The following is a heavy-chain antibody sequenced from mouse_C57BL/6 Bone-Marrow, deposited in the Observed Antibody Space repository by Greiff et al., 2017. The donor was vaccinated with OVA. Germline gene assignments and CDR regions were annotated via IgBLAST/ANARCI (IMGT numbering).Heavy chain of an antibody. CDR2: IDPSDSYP. Sequence: VQLQQPGAELVKPGASVKLSCKASGYTFTSYWMQWVKQRPGQGLEWIGEIDPSDSYPNYNQKFKGKATLTVDTSSSTAYMQLSSLTSEDSAVYYCAREGGLRFDYWGQGTTLTVSS. CDR1: GYTFTSYW. J-gene: IGHJ2*01. CDR3: AREGGLRFDY. V-gene: IGHV1-50*01. D-gene: IGHD1-1*01.